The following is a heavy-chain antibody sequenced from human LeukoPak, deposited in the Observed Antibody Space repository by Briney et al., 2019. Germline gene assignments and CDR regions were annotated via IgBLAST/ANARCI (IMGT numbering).Heavy chain of an antibody. Sequence: SETLSLTCAVSGGSNSSCNWWTWVRQPPGKGLEWIGEIYHSGSTNYNPSLKSRVTIPVDKSKNQFSLKLSSVTAADTAVYYCARGTITMIPGNWGQGTLVTVSS. CDR3: ARGTITMIPGN. CDR2: IYHSGST. D-gene: IGHD3-22*01. V-gene: IGHV4-4*02. J-gene: IGHJ4*02. CDR1: GGSNSSCNW.